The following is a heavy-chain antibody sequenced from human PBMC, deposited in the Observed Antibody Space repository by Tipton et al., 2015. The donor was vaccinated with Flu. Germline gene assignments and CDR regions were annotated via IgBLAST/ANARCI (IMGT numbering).Heavy chain of an antibody. CDR3: ARGRYYYGSGRIDAFDI. CDR1: GGSFSGYY. Sequence: TLSLTCAVYGGSFSGYYWSWIRQPPGKGLEWIGEINHNGSTNYNPSPKSRVTISVDTSKNQFSLKLSSVTAADTAVYYCARGRYYYGSGRIDAFDIWGQGTMVTVSS. V-gene: IGHV4-34*01. D-gene: IGHD3-10*01. J-gene: IGHJ3*02. CDR2: INHNGST.